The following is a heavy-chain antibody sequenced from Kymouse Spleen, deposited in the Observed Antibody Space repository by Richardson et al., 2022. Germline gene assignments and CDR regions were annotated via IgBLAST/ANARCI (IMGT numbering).Heavy chain of an antibody. CDR3: ARDRDYYGSGSLDYYGMDV. Sequence: QVQLVESGGGVVQPGRSLRLSCAASGFTFSSYGMHWVRQAPGKGLEWVAVIWYDGSNKYYADSVKGRFTISRDNSKNTLYLQMNSLRAEDTAVYYCARDRDYYGSGSLDYYGMDVWGQGTTVTVSS. CDR1: GFTFSSYG. J-gene: IGHJ6*02. CDR2: IWYDGSNK. V-gene: IGHV3-33*01. D-gene: IGHD3-10*01.